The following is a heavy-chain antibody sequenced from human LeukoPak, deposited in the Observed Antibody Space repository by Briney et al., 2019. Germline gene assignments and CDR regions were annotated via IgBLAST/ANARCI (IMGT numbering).Heavy chain of an antibody. D-gene: IGHD7-27*01. V-gene: IGHV1-2*02. Sequence: ASVNVSCKASGYTFNGYYMHWVRQAPGQGLEWMGWINPNSGGTKYAQKFQGRVTMTRDTSITSAYMELTSLEFDDTAVYYCARTRLTGDPYEAFDIWGQGIMVTVSS. CDR3: ARTRLTGDPYEAFDI. J-gene: IGHJ3*02. CDR1: GYTFNGYY. CDR2: INPNSGGT.